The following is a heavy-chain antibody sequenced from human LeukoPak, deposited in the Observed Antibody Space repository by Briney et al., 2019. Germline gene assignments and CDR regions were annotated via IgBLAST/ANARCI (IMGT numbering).Heavy chain of an antibody. CDR2: ISSKANSYAT. V-gene: IGHV3-73*01. CDR1: GFTFSGSA. Sequence: GGSLRLSRAASGFTFSGSAMHWVRQASGKGLEWVGRISSKANSYATAYAASVKGRFTISRDDSKNTAYLQMNSLKTEDTAVYYCTLGRYSSGWYVDYWGQGTLVTVSS. D-gene: IGHD6-19*01. CDR3: TLGRYSSGWYVDY. J-gene: IGHJ4*02.